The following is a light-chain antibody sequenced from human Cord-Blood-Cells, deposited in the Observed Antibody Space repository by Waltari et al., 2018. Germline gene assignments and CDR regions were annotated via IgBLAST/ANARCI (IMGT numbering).Light chain of an antibody. CDR2: EVS. J-gene: IGLJ3*02. CDR3: CSYAGSSTWV. CDR1: SSDVGCYNL. Sequence: SALTQPASVSGSPGQSITISCPGTSSDVGCYNLVSWYQQHPGKAPKPMIYEVSKRPSGVSNRFSGSKSGNTASLTISGLQAEDEADYYCCSYAGSSTWVFGGGTKLTVL. V-gene: IGLV2-23*02.